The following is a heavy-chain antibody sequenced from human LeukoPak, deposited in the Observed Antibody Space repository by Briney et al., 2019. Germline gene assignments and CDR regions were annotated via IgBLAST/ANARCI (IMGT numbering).Heavy chain of an antibody. CDR1: GFSFSTYA. D-gene: IGHD3-10*01. CDR2: IWHDASHT. V-gene: IGHV3-33*01. J-gene: IGHJ5*02. Sequence: GGSLRLSCAASGFSFSTYAMHWVRQAPGKGLEWVALIWHDASHTFYTDSVKGRFTISRDNSKNTVYLQMNSLGGEDTAVYYCATTMVRGVIINGGNWFDPWGQGTLVTVSS. CDR3: ATTMVRGVIINGGNWFDP.